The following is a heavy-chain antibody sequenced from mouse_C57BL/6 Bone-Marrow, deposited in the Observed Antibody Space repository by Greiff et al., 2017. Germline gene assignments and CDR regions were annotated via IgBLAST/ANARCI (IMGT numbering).Heavy chain of an antibody. Sequence: QVQLQQPGAELVKPGASVKLSCKASGYTFTSYWMHWVKQRPGQGLEWIGMIHPNSGSTNYNEKFKSKATLTVDKSSSTAYMQLSSLTSEDSAVYYCAIPLYSNCPFAYWGQGTLVTVSA. V-gene: IGHV1-64*01. CDR2: IHPNSGST. D-gene: IGHD2-5*01. J-gene: IGHJ3*01. CDR3: AIPLYSNCPFAY. CDR1: GYTFTSYW.